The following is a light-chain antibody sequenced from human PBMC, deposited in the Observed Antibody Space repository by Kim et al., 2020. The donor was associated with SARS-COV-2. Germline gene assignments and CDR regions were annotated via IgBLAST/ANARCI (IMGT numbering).Light chain of an antibody. Sequence: DSQRQTANMPCYGEKLGNRFSPCSRQQPGTSPLLVFYQDSKRPSGIPERSSGSTSGNTATLTITGTQITDEATYYCQTQDSNTGIFGGGTQLTVL. CDR1: KLGNRF. CDR3: QTQDSNTGI. CDR2: QDS. V-gene: IGLV3-1*01. J-gene: IGLJ2*01.